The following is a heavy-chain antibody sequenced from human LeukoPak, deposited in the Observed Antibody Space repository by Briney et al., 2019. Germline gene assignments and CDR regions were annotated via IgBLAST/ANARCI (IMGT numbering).Heavy chain of an antibody. CDR3: AKDGGRYRFDY. J-gene: IGHJ4*02. CDR2: ISYDGNNK. D-gene: IGHD3-16*02. Sequence: QPGGSLRLSCAASGFTFSSYAMSWVRQAPGKGLEWVAIISYDGNNKYYADSVKGRFTISRDNSKSTLYLQMNSLRPDDTAVYYCAKDGGRYRFDYWGQGTMVTVSS. CDR1: GFTFSSYA. V-gene: IGHV3-30-3*02.